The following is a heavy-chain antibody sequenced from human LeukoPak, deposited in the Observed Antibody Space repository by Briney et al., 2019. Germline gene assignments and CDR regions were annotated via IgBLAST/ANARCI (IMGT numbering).Heavy chain of an antibody. J-gene: IGHJ4*02. D-gene: IGHD5-18*01. CDR1: GFTFSSYS. Sequence: GGSLRLSCAASGFTFSSYSMNWVRQAPGKGLEWVSYISSSGSTIYYADSVKGRFTISRDNAKNSLYLQMNSLRAEDTAVYYCARDAYSYDPRGYFDYWGQGTLVTVSS. CDR3: ARDAYSYDPRGYFDY. V-gene: IGHV3-48*04. CDR2: ISSSGSTI.